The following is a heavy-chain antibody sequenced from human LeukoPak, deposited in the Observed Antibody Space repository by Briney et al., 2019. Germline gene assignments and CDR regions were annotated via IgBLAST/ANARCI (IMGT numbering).Heavy chain of an antibody. J-gene: IGHJ4*02. Sequence: GGSLRLSCAASGFTFSSYDMHWVRQATGKGLEWVSAIGTAGDTYYPGSVKGRFTISRENAKNSLYLQMNSLRAGDTAVYYCASHRIAAAVTALFDYWGQGTLVTVSS. CDR2: IGTAGDT. CDR3: ASHRIAAAVTALFDY. CDR1: GFTFSSYD. V-gene: IGHV3-13*01. D-gene: IGHD6-13*01.